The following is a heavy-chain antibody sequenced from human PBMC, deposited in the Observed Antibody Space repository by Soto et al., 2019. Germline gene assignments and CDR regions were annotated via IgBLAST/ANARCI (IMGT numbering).Heavy chain of an antibody. D-gene: IGHD3-22*01. J-gene: IGHJ4*02. V-gene: IGHV1-2*02. CDR3: ARRKGDYYDSSGYHYYFDY. CDR2: INPNSGGT. CDR1: GYTFAGYY. Sequence: GASVKVSCKASGYTFAGYYMHWVRQAPGRGLEWMGWINPNSGGTKSAQKFQGRVTMTRDTSISTAYMELSRLRSDDTAVYYCARRKGDYYDSSGYHYYFDYWGQGTLVTVSS.